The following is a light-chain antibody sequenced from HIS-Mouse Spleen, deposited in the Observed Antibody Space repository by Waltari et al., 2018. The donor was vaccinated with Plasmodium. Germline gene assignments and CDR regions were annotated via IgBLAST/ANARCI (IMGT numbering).Light chain of an antibody. V-gene: IGKV1-27*01. CDR1: QGISNY. Sequence: DIQMTQSPSSLSASVGDRVTITCRASQGISNYLAWYQQKPGKVPKLLIYAASTLQSGVPSRFSGSGSGTDITLTISSLQPEDVATYYCQKYNSALTFGPGTKVDIK. J-gene: IGKJ3*01. CDR3: QKYNSALT. CDR2: AAS.